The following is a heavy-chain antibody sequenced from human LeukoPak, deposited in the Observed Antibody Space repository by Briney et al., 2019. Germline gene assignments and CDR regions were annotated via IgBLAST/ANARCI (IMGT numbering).Heavy chain of an antibody. CDR1: GFTFSSYA. J-gene: IGHJ5*02. V-gene: IGHV3-23*01. Sequence: GGSLRLSCAASGFTFSSYAMSCFRQAPGRGLEGGSAISGSGGSTYYADSVKGRFIISRDNSKNPLYLQMNSLSAEDTAVYYCALAAAGRANWFDPWGQGTLVTVSS. D-gene: IGHD6-13*01. CDR3: ALAAAGRANWFDP. CDR2: ISGSGGST.